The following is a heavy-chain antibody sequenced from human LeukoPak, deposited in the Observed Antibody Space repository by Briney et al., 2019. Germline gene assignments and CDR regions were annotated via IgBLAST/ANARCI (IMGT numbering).Heavy chain of an antibody. D-gene: IGHD3-10*01. CDR1: GGSISSSTYY. CDR2: IYYSGNA. CDR3: ASVRRGFGEFSKYYSYYYMDV. V-gene: IGHV4-39*01. Sequence: SETLSLTCTVSGGSISSSTYYWGWIRQPPGKGLEWIGNIYYSGNAYHNPSLKSRVTISVDTSRNQFSLRLSSVTAADTAVYYCASVRRGFGEFSKYYSYYYMDVWGKGTTVTISS. J-gene: IGHJ6*03.